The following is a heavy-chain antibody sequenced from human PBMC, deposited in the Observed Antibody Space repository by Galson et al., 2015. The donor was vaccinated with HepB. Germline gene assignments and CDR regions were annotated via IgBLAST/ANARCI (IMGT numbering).Heavy chain of an antibody. Sequence: SVKVSCKASGYTFTSYAMNWVRQAPGQGLEWMGWINTNTGNPTYAQGFTGRFVFSLDTSVSTAYLQISSLKAEDTAVYYCARRIAVAGTKAYGMDVWGQGTTVTVSS. CDR3: ARRIAVAGTKAYGMDV. CDR1: GYTFTSYA. CDR2: INTNTGNP. V-gene: IGHV7-4-1*02. D-gene: IGHD6-19*01. J-gene: IGHJ6*02.